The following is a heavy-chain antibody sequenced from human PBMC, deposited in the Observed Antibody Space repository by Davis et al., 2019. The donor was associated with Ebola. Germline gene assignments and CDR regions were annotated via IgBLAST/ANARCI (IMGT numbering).Heavy chain of an antibody. CDR2: ISGSGNTI. V-gene: IGHV3-11*01. J-gene: IGHJ4*02. Sequence: GGSLRLSCTTSGFNFGGYSMSWVRQAPGKGLEWVAYISGSGNTILYADSVRGRFTISRENTKNSLYLQMNGLRAEDTALYYCAREGQIHWGQGTLVTVSS. CDR3: AREGQIH. CDR1: GFNFGGYS.